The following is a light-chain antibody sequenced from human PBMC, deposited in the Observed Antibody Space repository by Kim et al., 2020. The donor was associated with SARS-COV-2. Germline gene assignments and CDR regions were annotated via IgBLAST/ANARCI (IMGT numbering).Light chain of an antibody. CDR1: QSLVDSDGNTY. CDR3: VQDIHPIS. Sequence: DVVMTQSPLSLPVTLGQPASISCRSSQSLVDSDGNTYLNWFQQRPAQSPRRLIYKVSNRDSGVPDRFSGSGSGTDFTLKIRGGRGGEVGVYYSVQDIHPISFGQGTRLEIK. J-gene: IGKJ5*01. V-gene: IGKV2-30*01. CDR2: KVS.